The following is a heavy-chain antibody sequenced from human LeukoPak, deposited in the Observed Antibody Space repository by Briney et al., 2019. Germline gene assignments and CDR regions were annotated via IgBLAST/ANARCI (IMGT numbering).Heavy chain of an antibody. CDR2: IYYSGST. J-gene: IGHJ4*02. D-gene: IGHD2-2*01. Sequence: PSETLSLTCTVSGGSISSSSYYWGWIRQPPGKGLEWIGSIYYSGSTYYNPSLKSRVTISIDTSKNQFSLKVSSVTAADTAVYYCARALGYCSSTSCLYYFDYWGQGTLVTVSS. CDR1: GGSISSSSYY. V-gene: IGHV4-39*01. CDR3: ARALGYCSSTSCLYYFDY.